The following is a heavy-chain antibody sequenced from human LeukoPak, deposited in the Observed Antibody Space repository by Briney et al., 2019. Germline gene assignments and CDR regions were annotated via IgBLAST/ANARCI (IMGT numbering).Heavy chain of an antibody. CDR2: IYTSGST. CDR3: AREGDSDYDYVWGSYRPFDY. V-gene: IGHV4-4*07. D-gene: IGHD3-16*02. Sequence: PSETLSLTCTVSGGSISSYYWSWIRQPAGKGLEWIGRIYTSGSTNYNPSLKSRVTMSVDTSKNQFSLKLSSVTAADTAVYYCAREGDSDYDYVWGSYRPFDYWGQETLVTVSS. J-gene: IGHJ4*02. CDR1: GGSISSYY.